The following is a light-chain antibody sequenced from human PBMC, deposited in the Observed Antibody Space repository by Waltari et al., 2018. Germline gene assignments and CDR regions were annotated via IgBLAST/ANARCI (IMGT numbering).Light chain of an antibody. CDR2: DVN. V-gene: IGLV2-14*03. Sequence: QSALTQPASVSGSPGQSITISCTGTSSDIGAYNFVSWYQKHPGKAPKFMIYDVNNPPSGFSSRFSGSKSGNTASLTIAGLQAEDEADYYCSSYTTGSTRYVFGSGTKVTVL. CDR1: SSDIGAYNF. J-gene: IGLJ1*01. CDR3: SSYTTGSTRYV.